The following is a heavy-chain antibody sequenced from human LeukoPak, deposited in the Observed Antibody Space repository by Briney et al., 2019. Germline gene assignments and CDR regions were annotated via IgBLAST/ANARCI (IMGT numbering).Heavy chain of an antibody. Sequence: PGGSLRLSCAASGFTFSSYGMSWVRQAPGKGLEWVSAISGSGGSTYYADSVKGRFTISRDNSKNTLYLQMNSLRAEDTAVYYCAKGRWFGEFLLDYWGQGTLVTVSS. D-gene: IGHD3-10*01. CDR3: AKGRWFGEFLLDY. J-gene: IGHJ4*02. V-gene: IGHV3-23*01. CDR2: ISGSGGST. CDR1: GFTFSSYG.